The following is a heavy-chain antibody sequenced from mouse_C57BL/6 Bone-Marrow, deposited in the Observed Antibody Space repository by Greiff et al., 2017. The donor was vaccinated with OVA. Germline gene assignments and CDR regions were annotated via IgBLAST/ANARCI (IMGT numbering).Heavy chain of an antibody. Sequence: EVQLQQSGTVLARPGASVKMSCKTSGYTFTSYWMHWVKQRPGQGLEWIGAIYPGNSDTSYNQKFKGKAKLTAVTSASTAYMELSSLTNEDSAVYYCTIYYGNYLDYWGQGTTLTVSS. CDR3: TIYYGNYLDY. J-gene: IGHJ2*01. D-gene: IGHD2-1*01. CDR2: IYPGNSDT. CDR1: GYTFTSYW. V-gene: IGHV1-5*01.